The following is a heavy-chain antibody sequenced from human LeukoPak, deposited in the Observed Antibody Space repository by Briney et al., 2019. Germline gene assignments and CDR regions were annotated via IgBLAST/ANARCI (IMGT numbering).Heavy chain of an antibody. CDR2: ISGSGGST. Sequence: PVGSLRLSCAASGFTFSSYAMSWVRQAPGKGLEWVSAISGSGGSTYYADSVKGRFTISRDNSKNTLYLQMNSLRAEDTAVYYCAKDITYYYGSGSYGGFDYWGQGTLVTVSS. CDR1: GFTFSSYA. CDR3: AKDITYYYGSGSYGGFDY. V-gene: IGHV3-23*01. J-gene: IGHJ4*02. D-gene: IGHD3-10*01.